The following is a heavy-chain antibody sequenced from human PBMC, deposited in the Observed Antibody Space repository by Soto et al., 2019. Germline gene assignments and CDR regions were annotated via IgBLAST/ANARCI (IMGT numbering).Heavy chain of an antibody. CDR2: ISYDGSNK. CDR3: ARATVTTRDAFDI. V-gene: IGHV3-30-3*01. CDR1: GFTFRSYA. D-gene: IGHD4-17*01. J-gene: IGHJ3*02. Sequence: QVQLVESGGGVVQPWRSLRLSCAASGFTFRSYAMHWFRQAPVKGLEWVAVISYDGSNKYYADSVKGRFTISRDNSKNTLYLQMNSLRAEDTAVYYCARATVTTRDAFDIWGQGTMVTVSS.